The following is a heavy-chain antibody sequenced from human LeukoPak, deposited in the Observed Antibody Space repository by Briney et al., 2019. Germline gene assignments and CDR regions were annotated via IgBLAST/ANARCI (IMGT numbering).Heavy chain of an antibody. J-gene: IGHJ5*02. Sequence: SETLSLTCTVSGVSISSSNSYWGWIRQPPGKGLEWIGSIYYSGNTYYNASLKSQVSISIDTSKNQFSLRLTSVTAADTAVYYCASSGGSSLYNWFDPWGQGTLVTVSS. CDR3: ASSGGSSLYNWFDP. D-gene: IGHD2-15*01. V-gene: IGHV4-39*01. CDR1: GVSISSSNSY. CDR2: IYYSGNT.